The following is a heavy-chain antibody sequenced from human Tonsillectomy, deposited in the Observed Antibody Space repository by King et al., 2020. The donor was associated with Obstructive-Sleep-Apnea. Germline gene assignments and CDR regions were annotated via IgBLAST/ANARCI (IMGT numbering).Heavy chain of an antibody. J-gene: IGHJ3*02. CDR2: ISYDGSNK. Sequence: VQLVESGGGVVQPGRSLRLSCGASGFTFSSYGMHWVRQAPGKGLEWVAVISYDGSNKYYADSVKGRFTISRDNSKNTLYLQMNSLRAEDTAVYYCAKDAYGSGSYYGLNAFDIWGHGTMVTVSS. CDR1: GFTFSSYG. D-gene: IGHD3-10*01. V-gene: IGHV3-30*18. CDR3: AKDAYGSGSYYGLNAFDI.